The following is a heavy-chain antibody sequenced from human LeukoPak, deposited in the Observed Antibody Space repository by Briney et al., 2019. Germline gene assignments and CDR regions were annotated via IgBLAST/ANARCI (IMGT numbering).Heavy chain of an antibody. CDR2: IYYSGST. J-gene: IGHJ4*02. Sequence: PSETLSLTCTVSGGSISSYYWSWIRQPPGKGLEWIGYIYYSGSTNHNPSLKSRVTISVDTSKNQFSLKLSSVTAADTAVYYCARMTTVTTFDYWGQGTLVTVSS. CDR3: ARMTTVTTFDY. V-gene: IGHV4-59*01. CDR1: GGSISSYY. D-gene: IGHD4-17*01.